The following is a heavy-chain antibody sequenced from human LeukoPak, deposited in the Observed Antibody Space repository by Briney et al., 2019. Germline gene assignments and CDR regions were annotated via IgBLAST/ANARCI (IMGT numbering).Heavy chain of an antibody. J-gene: IGHJ4*02. V-gene: IGHV3-9*01. CDR3: AKDKLDIVATITIGYFDY. CDR2: ISWNSGST. CDR1: GFTFDDYA. Sequence: PGRSLRLSCAASGFTFDDYAMHWVRQAPGKGLEWVSGISWNSGSTGYADSVKGRFTISRDNAKNSLYLQMNSLRAEDTALYYCAKDKLDIVATITIGYFDYWGQGTLVTVSS. D-gene: IGHD5-12*01.